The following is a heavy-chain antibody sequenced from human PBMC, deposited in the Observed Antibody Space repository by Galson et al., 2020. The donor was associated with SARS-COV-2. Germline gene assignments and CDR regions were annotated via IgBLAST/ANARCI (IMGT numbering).Heavy chain of an antibody. CDR1: GFTFSSYS. CDR2: ISSSSSTI. V-gene: IGHV3-48*04. J-gene: IGHJ6*03. D-gene: IGHD3-3*01. Sequence: GGSLRLSCAASGFTFSSYSMNWVRQAPGKRLEWVSYISSSSSTIYYADSVKGRFTISRDNAKNSLYLQMNSLRAEDTAVYYCAAPRFLEGMDVWGKGTTVTVSS. CDR3: AAPRFLEGMDV.